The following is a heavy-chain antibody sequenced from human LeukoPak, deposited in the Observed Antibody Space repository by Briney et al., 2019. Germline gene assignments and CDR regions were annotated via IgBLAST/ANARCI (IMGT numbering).Heavy chain of an antibody. Sequence: SVKVSCKASGYTFTSYYMHWVRQAPGQGLEWMGGIIPIFGTANYAQKFQGRVTITADGSTSTAYMELSSLRSEDTAVYYCAAVVPAVMGYFDYWGQGTLVTVSS. J-gene: IGHJ4*02. CDR1: GYTFTSYY. D-gene: IGHD2-2*01. CDR3: AAVVPAVMGYFDY. V-gene: IGHV1-69*13. CDR2: IIPIFGTA.